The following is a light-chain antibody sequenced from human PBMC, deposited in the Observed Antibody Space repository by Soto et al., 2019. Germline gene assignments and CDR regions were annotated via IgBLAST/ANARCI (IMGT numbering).Light chain of an antibody. CDR1: SRDVGGYNY. J-gene: IGLJ2*01. V-gene: IGLV2-14*01. CDR2: EVS. Sequence: QSALTQPASVSGSPGQSITISCTGTSRDVGGYNYVSWYQQHPGKAPKLMIYEVSNRPSGVSNRFSGSKSGNTASLIISGLQAEDEADYFCSSYTSSSTLFGGGTKVTVL. CDR3: SSYTSSSTL.